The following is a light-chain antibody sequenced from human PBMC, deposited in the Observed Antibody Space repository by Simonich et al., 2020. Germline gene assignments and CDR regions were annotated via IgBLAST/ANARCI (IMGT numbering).Light chain of an antibody. CDR1: LSIGSS. V-gene: IGKV6-21*02. J-gene: IGKJ1*01. CDR2: YAA. Sequence: EIVLTQSPDFQSVTPKEKVTITCRASLSIGSSLHWYQQKPDQAPKLLIKYAAQSIAGVPSGFSGSGSGTDYTLTINSLEAEDAATYYCHQSSSLPRTFGQGTKVEIK. CDR3: HQSSSLPRT.